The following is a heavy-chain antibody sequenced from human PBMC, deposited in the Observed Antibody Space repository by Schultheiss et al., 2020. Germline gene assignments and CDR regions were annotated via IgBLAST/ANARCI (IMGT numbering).Heavy chain of an antibody. Sequence: GESLKISCAASGFTFSSYEMNWVRQAPGKGLEWVSYISSSGSTIYYADSVKGRFTISRDNAKNSLYLQMNSLRAEDTAVYYCARVMAGTSLETSDYWGQGTLVTVSS. CDR2: ISSSGSTI. J-gene: IGHJ4*02. D-gene: IGHD1-1*01. CDR3: ARVMAGTSLETSDY. V-gene: IGHV3-48*03. CDR1: GFTFSSYE.